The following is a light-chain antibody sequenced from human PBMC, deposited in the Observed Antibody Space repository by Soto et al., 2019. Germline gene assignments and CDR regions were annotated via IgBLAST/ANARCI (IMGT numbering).Light chain of an antibody. Sequence: EIVLTQSPATLSLSPGERATLSCGASQSINSVHLAWYQHKRGQAPRLLMYGAFSRATGTPARFSGSGSETDFTLSISRLEPEDFAVYYCQYFGSSPHTFGGGTKVEIK. CDR1: QSINSVH. CDR2: GAF. V-gene: IGKV3-20*01. J-gene: IGKJ4*01. CDR3: QYFGSSPHT.